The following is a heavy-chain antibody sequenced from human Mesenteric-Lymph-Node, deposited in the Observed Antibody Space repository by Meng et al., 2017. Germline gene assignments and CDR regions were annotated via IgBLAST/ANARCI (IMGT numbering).Heavy chain of an antibody. D-gene: IGHD6-19*01. V-gene: IGHV4-4*02. Sequence: QVQPQESGPGLVKPSETLSLTCAVSGGSISSVYWWTWVRQSPGKGLEWIGEIYHSGGTNYNPSLRGRVTISLDKSKNQFSLTLRSVTAADTAVYYCARDPYATGWAGWGQGTLVTVSS. CDR3: ARDPYATGWAG. CDR1: GGSISSVYW. J-gene: IGHJ4*02. CDR2: IYHSGGT.